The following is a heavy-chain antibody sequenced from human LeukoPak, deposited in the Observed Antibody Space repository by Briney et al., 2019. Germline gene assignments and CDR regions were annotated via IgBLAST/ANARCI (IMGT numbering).Heavy chain of an antibody. CDR2: ISWNSGSI. Sequence: GGSLRLSCAASGFTFSSYAMSWVRQAPGKGLEWVSGISWNSGSIGYADSVKGRFTISRDNAKNSLYLQMNSLRAEDTAVYYCARGNWQYQLQAIDYYYYMDVWGKGTTVTVSS. CDR3: ARGNWQYQLQAIDYYYYMDV. D-gene: IGHD2-2*01. V-gene: IGHV3-20*04. CDR1: GFTFSSYA. J-gene: IGHJ6*03.